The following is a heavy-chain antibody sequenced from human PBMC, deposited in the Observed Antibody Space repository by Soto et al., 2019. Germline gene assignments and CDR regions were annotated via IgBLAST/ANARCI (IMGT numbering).Heavy chain of an antibody. D-gene: IGHD2-15*01. Sequence: PGGSLRLSCAASGFTFSSYEMNWVRQAPGKGLEWVSYISSSGSTIYYADSVKGRFTISRDNAKNSLYLQMNSLRAEDTAVYYCARDCSGGSCFLKYYYYGMDVWGQGNTVTVSS. V-gene: IGHV3-48*03. CDR3: ARDCSGGSCFLKYYYYGMDV. CDR1: GFTFSSYE. CDR2: ISSSGSTI. J-gene: IGHJ6*02.